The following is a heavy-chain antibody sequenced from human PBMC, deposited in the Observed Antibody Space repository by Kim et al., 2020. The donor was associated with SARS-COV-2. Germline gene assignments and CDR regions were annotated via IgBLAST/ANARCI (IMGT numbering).Heavy chain of an antibody. Sequence: TIYYADSWKGRFTISRDNAKNSLFLQMNSLGAEDTAVYYCARSGSSGFDLWGRGTLVTVSS. CDR3: ARSGSSGFDL. J-gene: IGHJ2*01. CDR2: TI. D-gene: IGHD6-19*01. V-gene: IGHV3-48*04.